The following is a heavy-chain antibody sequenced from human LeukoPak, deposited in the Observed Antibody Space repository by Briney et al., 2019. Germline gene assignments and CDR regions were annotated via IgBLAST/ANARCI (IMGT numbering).Heavy chain of an antibody. V-gene: IGHV3-48*01. CDR1: GFTFSSYS. D-gene: IGHD3-10*01. CDR3: SSALSGSLADYFQH. Sequence: GGSLRLSCSVSGFTFSSYSRNWVRQAPGKGLEWVSYISSSSSTIYYADSVKGRFTISRDNAKNSLYLQMNSLRAEDTAVYYCSSALSGSLADYFQHWGQGTLVTVSS. J-gene: IGHJ1*01. CDR2: ISSSSSTI.